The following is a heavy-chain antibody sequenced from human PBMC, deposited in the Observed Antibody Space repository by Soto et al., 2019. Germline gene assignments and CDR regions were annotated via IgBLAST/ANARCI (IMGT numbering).Heavy chain of an antibody. Sequence: SETLSLTCTVSGGSISSGGYYWSWIRQHPGKGLEWIGYIYYSGSTYYNPSLKSRVTISVDTSKNQFSLKLSSVTAADTAVYYXARDQRYSYGNSDWFDPWGQGTLVTVSS. CDR1: GGSISSGGYY. CDR3: ARDQRYSYGNSDWFDP. D-gene: IGHD5-18*01. CDR2: IYYSGST. J-gene: IGHJ5*02. V-gene: IGHV4-31*03.